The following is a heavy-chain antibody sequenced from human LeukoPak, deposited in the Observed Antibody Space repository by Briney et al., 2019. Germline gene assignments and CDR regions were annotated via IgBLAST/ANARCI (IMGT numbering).Heavy chain of an antibody. CDR3: ARVLAACSSTSCYLHYFDY. J-gene: IGHJ4*02. D-gene: IGHD2-2*01. V-gene: IGHV4-34*01. CDR1: GGSFSGYY. Sequence: SETLSLTCAVYGGSFSGYYWSWIRQPPGKGLEWIGEINHSGSTNYNPSLKSRVTISVDTSKNQFPLKLSSVTAADTAVYYCARVLAACSSTSCYLHYFDYWGQGTLVTVSS. CDR2: INHSGST.